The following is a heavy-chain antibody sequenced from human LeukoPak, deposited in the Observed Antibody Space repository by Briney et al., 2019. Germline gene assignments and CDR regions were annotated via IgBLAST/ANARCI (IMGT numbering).Heavy chain of an antibody. J-gene: IGHJ4*02. V-gene: IGHV1-24*01. Sequence: ASVKVSCKVSGFTLTQISIHWVRQAPGKGLEWMGGFEPEDGKTFYAQKFQGRVTMTEDTPTDTAYMELSSLRSEDTAVYFCAAGSVMDADHLDYWGQGTLVTVSS. D-gene: IGHD3-16*01. CDR1: GFTLTQIS. CDR2: FEPEDGKT. CDR3: AAGSVMDADHLDY.